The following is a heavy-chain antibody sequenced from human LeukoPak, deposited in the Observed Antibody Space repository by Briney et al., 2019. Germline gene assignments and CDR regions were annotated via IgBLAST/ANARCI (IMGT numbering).Heavy chain of an antibody. CDR2: ISSSSSYI. J-gene: IGHJ3*02. Sequence: AGGSLRLSCAASGFTFSSYSMTWVRQAPGKGLEWVSSISSSSSYIYYADSVKGRFTISRDNAKNSLYLQMNSLRAEDTAVYYCAREDTVVTPLAFDIWGQGTMVTVSS. CDR3: AREDTVVTPLAFDI. V-gene: IGHV3-21*01. CDR1: GFTFSSYS. D-gene: IGHD4-23*01.